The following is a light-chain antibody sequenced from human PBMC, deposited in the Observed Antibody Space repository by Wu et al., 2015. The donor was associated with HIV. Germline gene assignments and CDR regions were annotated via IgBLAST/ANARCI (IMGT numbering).Light chain of an antibody. CDR3: QQYNNWPMYT. CDR1: QNVKSD. V-gene: IGKV3-15*01. J-gene: IGKJ2*01. Sequence: DIVVTQSPATLSVSPGERATLYCRASQNVKSDLVWYQQKPGQAPRLLIYGASTRATGIPARFSGSGSGTEFTLTISSMQSEDFAVYYCQQYNNWPMYTFGQGTKLEIK. CDR2: GAS.